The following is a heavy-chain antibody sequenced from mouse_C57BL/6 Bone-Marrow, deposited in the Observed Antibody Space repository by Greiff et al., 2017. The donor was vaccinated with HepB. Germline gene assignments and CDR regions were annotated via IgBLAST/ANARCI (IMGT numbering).Heavy chain of an antibody. V-gene: IGHV1-64*01. Sequence: VQLQQSGAELVKPGASVKLSCKASGYTFTSYWMHWVKQRPGQGLEWIGMIHPNSGSTNYNEKFKSKATLTVDKSSSAAYMQLSSLTSEDSAVYYCSRFCLLTSYYAMDYWGQGTSVTVSS. D-gene: IGHD2-10*01. CDR1: GYTFTSYW. CDR3: SRFCLLTSYYAMDY. CDR2: IHPNSGST. J-gene: IGHJ4*01.